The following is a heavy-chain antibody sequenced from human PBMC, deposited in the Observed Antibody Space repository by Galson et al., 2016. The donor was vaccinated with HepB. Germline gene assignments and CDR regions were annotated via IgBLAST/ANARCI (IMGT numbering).Heavy chain of an antibody. V-gene: IGHV3-23*01. CDR1: GFIFSTYA. D-gene: IGHD4-23*01. Sequence: SLRLSCAASGFIFSTYAMNWVRQAPGEGLELVSGITGGGGTTHYADSVKGRFTISRDNSKSTLYLQMNSLGAEDTAIYYCAKALAPYCSGGSCFRGFDSWGRGTLVTVSS. J-gene: IGHJ4*02. CDR2: ITGGGGTT. CDR3: AKALAPYCSGGSCFRGFDS.